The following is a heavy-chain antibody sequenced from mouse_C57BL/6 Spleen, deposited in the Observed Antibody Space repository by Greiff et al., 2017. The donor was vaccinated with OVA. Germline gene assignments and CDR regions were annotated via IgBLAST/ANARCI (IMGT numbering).Heavy chain of an antibody. D-gene: IGHD1-1*01. CDR2: IDPSDSYT. CDR1: GYTFTSYW. V-gene: IGHV1-50*01. Sequence: QVQLQQPVAELVKPGASVKLSCKASGYTFTSYWMQWVKQRPGQGLEWIGEIDPSDSYTNYNQKFKGKATLTVDTSSSTAYMQLSSLTSEDSAVYYCARDGSRYYFDYWGQGTTLTVSS. J-gene: IGHJ2*01. CDR3: ARDGSRYYFDY.